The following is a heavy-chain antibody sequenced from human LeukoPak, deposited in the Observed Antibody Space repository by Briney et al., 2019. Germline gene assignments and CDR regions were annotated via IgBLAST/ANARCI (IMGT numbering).Heavy chain of an antibody. CDR3: ARGGHDYDQNWFDP. CDR2: IIPIFGTA. CDR1: GGTFSSYA. V-gene: IGHV1-69*05. Sequence: SVKVSCKASGGTFSSYAISWVRQAPGQGLEWMGGIIPIFGTANYAQKFQGRVTITTDESTSTAYMELSSLRSEDTAVYYCARGGHDYDQNWFDPWGQGTLVTVSS. D-gene: IGHD4-17*01. J-gene: IGHJ5*02.